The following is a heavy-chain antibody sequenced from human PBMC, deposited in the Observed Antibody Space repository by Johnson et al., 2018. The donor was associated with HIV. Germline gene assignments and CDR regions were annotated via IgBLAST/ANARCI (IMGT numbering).Heavy chain of an antibody. D-gene: IGHD1-1*01. CDR3: AKDPPSTGWYAFDI. V-gene: IGHV3-30*02. CDR2: IRYDGSNK. J-gene: IGHJ3*02. Sequence: QVQLVESGGGVVQPGGSLRLSCAASGFTFSSYGMHWVRQAPGKGLEGVAFIRYDGSNKYYADSVKGRFTISRDNSKNTLYLQMNSLRAEDTAVYYCAKDPPSTGWYAFDIWGQGTMVTVSS. CDR1: GFTFSSYG.